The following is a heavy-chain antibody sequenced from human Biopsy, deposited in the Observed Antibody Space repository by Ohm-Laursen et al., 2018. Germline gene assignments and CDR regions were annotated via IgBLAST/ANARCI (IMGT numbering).Heavy chain of an antibody. CDR3: ASRLYGPNPIDY. Sequence: SQTLSLTCTVSGGSISSGGYYWGWIRQHPGKGLEWIGHMYYSGSTYYNPSLKSRITISVDTSKNQSSLKLSSVTAADTAVYYCASRLYGPNPIDYWGQGTLVTVSS. J-gene: IGHJ4*02. V-gene: IGHV4-31*03. CDR2: MYYSGST. D-gene: IGHD2-8*01. CDR1: GGSISSGGYY.